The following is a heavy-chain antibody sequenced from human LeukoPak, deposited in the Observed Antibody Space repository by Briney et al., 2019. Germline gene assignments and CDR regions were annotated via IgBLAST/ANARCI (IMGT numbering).Heavy chain of an antibody. Sequence: GGSLRLYCAASGFTFSSYGMHWVRQAPGKGLGWVAVILNDGSQEKYADSVKGRFTISRDNSRNTLFLQMNSLRAEDTAVYYCARDDALGDNALDIWGQGTMVTVSS. CDR2: ILNDGSQE. CDR3: ARDDALGDNALDI. CDR1: GFTFSSYG. V-gene: IGHV3-33*01. J-gene: IGHJ3*02. D-gene: IGHD3-16*01.